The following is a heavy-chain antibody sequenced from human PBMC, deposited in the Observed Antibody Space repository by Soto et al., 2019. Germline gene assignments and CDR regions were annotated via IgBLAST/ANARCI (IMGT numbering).Heavy chain of an antibody. J-gene: IGHJ6*02. CDR1: GYTFTGYY. V-gene: IGHV1-2*02. CDR3: AKSRVAAAGATGYYYYYGMDV. Sequence: ASVKVSCKASGYTFTGYYMHWVRQAPGQGLEWMGWINPNSGGTNYAQKFQGRVTMTRDTSISTAYMELSRLRSDDTAVYYCAKSRVAAAGATGYYYYYGMDVWGQGTTVTV. CDR2: INPNSGGT. D-gene: IGHD6-13*01.